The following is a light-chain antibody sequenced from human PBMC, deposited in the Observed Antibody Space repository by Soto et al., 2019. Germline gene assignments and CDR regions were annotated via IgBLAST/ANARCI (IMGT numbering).Light chain of an antibody. CDR1: QSVSSSY. CDR2: GAS. CDR3: QQYGSSPLT. V-gene: IGKV3-20*01. Sequence: EIVLTQSPGTLSSSPGERATLSCRASQSVSSSYLAWYQQKTGQAPRLLIYGASSRATGIPDRFSGSGSGTDFTLTISILEPEDFAVYYCQQYGSSPLTFGGGTKVDIK. J-gene: IGKJ4*02.